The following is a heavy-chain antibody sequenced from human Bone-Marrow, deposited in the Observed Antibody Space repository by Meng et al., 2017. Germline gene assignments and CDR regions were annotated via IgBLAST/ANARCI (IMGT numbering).Heavy chain of an antibody. CDR1: GGSISSGNHY. Sequence: QVQQQESGPGLVKPSQTLSLTCTVSGGSISSGNHYWSWIRQHPGKGLEYIGYIYYSGSTYYNPSLKSRVIISVDTSKNQFSLRLNSVTAADTAVYYCASLYGDSSVWYLDLWGRGTLVTVSS. CDR3: ASLYGDSSVWYLDL. D-gene: IGHD4-17*01. J-gene: IGHJ2*01. V-gene: IGHV4-31*03. CDR2: IYYSGST.